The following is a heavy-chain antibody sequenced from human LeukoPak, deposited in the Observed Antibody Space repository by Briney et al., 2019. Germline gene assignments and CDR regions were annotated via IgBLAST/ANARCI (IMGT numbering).Heavy chain of an antibody. Sequence: NSSETLSLTCSVSGDSINSDYWSWIRQPPGKGLEWIGYIYYNGSTNYNPSLKSRVTISADTSKNQFSLKLRSVTAADTAVYYCASSASWSFLQADWGQGTLVTVSS. V-gene: IGHV4-59*08. CDR3: ASSASWSFLQAD. CDR2: IYYNGST. J-gene: IGHJ4*02. D-gene: IGHD3-3*01. CDR1: GDSINSDY.